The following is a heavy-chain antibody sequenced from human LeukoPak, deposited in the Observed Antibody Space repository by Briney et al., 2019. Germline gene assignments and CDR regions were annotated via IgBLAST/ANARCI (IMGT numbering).Heavy chain of an antibody. CDR3: ATDSRFLEWQGGRN. Sequence: GGSLRLSCTASGFTSSTYSMNWVRQAPGKGLEWVSSISSSSSYIYYADSVKGRFTISRDNAKNSLSLQMNSLRAEDTAVYYCATDSRFLEWQGGRNWGQGTLVTVSS. CDR1: GFTSSTYS. V-gene: IGHV3-21*04. CDR2: ISSSSSYI. J-gene: IGHJ4*02. D-gene: IGHD3-3*01.